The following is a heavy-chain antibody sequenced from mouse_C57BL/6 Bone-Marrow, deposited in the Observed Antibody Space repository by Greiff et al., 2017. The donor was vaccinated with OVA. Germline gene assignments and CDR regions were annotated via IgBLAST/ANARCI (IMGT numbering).Heavy chain of an antibody. CDR2: IHTNSGST. Sequence: QVQLQQPGAELVKPGASVTLSCKASGYTFTSYWMHWVKQRPGQGLEWIGMIHTNSGSTNYNEKFKSKAPLTVDNSSSTAYMQLSSLTSEDSAVYYCARWLLRYYAMDYWGQGTSVTVSS. CDR1: GYTFTSYW. D-gene: IGHD2-3*01. CDR3: ARWLLRYYAMDY. V-gene: IGHV1-64*01. J-gene: IGHJ4*01.